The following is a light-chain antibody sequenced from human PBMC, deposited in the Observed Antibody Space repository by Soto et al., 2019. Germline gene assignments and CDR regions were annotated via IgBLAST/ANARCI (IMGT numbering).Light chain of an antibody. CDR2: SND. V-gene: IGLV1-44*01. CDR3: ATWDDSLSGWV. Sequence: QSVLTQPPSASGTPGQRVTISCSGSHSNIGRNSVTWYQHLPGTAPKVLIHSNDQRPSGVPDRFSASSSRSGASASLAISGLQSEDEADYHCATWDDSLSGWVFGGWTKLTVL. J-gene: IGLJ3*02. CDR1: HSNIGRNS.